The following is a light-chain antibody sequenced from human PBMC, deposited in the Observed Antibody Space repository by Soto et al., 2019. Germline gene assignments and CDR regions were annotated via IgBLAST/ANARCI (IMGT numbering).Light chain of an antibody. CDR3: QQFNTYPYT. J-gene: IGKJ2*01. V-gene: IGKV1-13*02. Sequence: AIQLTQSPPSLSASVGDRVTITCRASQGISSALAWYQQKPGNAPNLLIFDASTLESGVPSKFSGSGSGTDFTLTISSLQPEDFATYYCQQFNTYPYTFGQGTKLEIK. CDR2: DAS. CDR1: QGISSA.